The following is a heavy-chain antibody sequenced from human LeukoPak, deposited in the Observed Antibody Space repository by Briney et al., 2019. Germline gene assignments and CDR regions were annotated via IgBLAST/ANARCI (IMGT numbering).Heavy chain of an antibody. J-gene: IGHJ3*02. Sequence: PGGSLRLSCAASRFTFSFYWMDWVRQAPGKGLVWVSRINSDGTSTTYADFVKGRLTISRDNAKNTLYLQMSSLRAEDTAVYYCARPRGSNDAFDIWGQGTMVTVSS. D-gene: IGHD3-10*01. CDR2: INSDGTST. CDR3: ARPRGSNDAFDI. CDR1: RFTFSFYW. V-gene: IGHV3-74*01.